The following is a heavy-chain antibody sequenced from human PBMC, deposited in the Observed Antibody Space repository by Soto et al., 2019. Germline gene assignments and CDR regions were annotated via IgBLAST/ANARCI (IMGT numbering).Heavy chain of an antibody. V-gene: IGHV1-8*01. J-gene: IGHJ6*02. CDR3: ARGGIHHYYYGMDV. CDR2: MNPNSGNT. CDR1: GYTFTSYD. Sequence: ASVKVSCKASGYTFTSYDINWVRQATGQGLEWMGWMNPNSGNTGYAQKFQGRVTMTRNTSISTAYMELSSLRSEDTAVYYCARGGIHHYYYGMDVWGQGTTGTVSS. D-gene: IGHD5-18*01.